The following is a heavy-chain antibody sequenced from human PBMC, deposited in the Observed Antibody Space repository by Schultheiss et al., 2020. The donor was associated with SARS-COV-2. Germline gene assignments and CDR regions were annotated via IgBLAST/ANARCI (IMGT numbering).Heavy chain of an antibody. CDR2: ISGSGGST. V-gene: IGHV3-23*01. D-gene: IGHD3-3*01. CDR3: AKGWGPYYDFWSGYFDWFDP. J-gene: IGHJ5*02. Sequence: GESLKISCAASGFTFSTYTMSWVRQAPGKGLEWVSAISGSGGSTYYADSVKGRFTISRDNSKNTLYLQMNSLRAEDTAVYYCAKGWGPYYDFWSGYFDWFDPWGQGTLVTVSS. CDR1: GFTFSTYT.